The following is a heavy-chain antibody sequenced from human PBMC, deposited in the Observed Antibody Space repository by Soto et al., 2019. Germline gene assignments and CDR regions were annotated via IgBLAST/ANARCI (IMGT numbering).Heavy chain of an antibody. V-gene: IGHV4-30-2*01. CDR2: IYHSGST. D-gene: IGHD2-2*01. CDR1: GGSISSGGYS. Sequence: PSENLSLTCAVSGGSISSGGYSWSWIRQPPGKGLEWIGYIYHSGSTYYNPSLKSRVTISVDRSKNQFSLKLSSVTAADTAVYYCARELGYFSSPSRSDWSDPSGPGXLLTL. CDR3: ARELGYFSSPSRSDWSDP. J-gene: IGHJ5*02.